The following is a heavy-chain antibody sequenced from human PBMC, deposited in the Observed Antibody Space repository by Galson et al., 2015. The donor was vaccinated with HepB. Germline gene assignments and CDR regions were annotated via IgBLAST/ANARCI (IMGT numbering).Heavy chain of an antibody. J-gene: IGHJ5*02. D-gene: IGHD2-2*01. CDR2: IYSGGST. CDR1: GFTVSSNY. V-gene: IGHV3-66*01. Sequence: SLRLSCAASGFTVSSNYMSWVRQAPGKGLEWVSVIYSGGSTYYADSVKGRFTISRDNSKNTLYLQMNSLRAEDTAVYYCARDRLLEGCSSTSCYSYNWFDPWGQGTLVTVSS. CDR3: ARDRLLEGCSSTSCYSYNWFDP.